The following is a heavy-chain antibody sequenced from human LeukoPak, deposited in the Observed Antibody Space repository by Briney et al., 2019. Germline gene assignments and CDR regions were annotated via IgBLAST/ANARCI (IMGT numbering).Heavy chain of an antibody. V-gene: IGHV1-69*10. J-gene: IGHJ6*02. CDR1: GGTFSSYA. Sequence: GASVTVSCKASGGTFSSYAISWVRQAPGQGLEWMGRIIPIFGIANYAQKFQGRVTITADKSTSTAYMELSSLRSEDTAVYYCARAPINYDSSGYFQVGMDVWGQGTTVTVSS. CDR3: ARAPINYDSSGYFQVGMDV. CDR2: IIPIFGIA. D-gene: IGHD3-22*01.